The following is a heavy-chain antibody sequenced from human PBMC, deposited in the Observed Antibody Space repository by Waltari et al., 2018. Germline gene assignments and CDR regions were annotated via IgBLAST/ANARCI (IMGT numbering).Heavy chain of an antibody. V-gene: IGHV4-39*01. CDR1: GGSISSSSYY. CDR2: IYYSGST. Sequence: HLQLPESGPGLVKPSETLSLTCTVSGGSISSSSYYWGWIRQPPGKGLEGIGSIYYSGSTYYNPSLKSRVTISVDTSKSQFSLKLSSVTAADTAVYYCARQLTNDYYFDYWGQGTLVTVSS. D-gene: IGHD3-3*01. CDR3: ARQLTNDYYFDY. J-gene: IGHJ4*02.